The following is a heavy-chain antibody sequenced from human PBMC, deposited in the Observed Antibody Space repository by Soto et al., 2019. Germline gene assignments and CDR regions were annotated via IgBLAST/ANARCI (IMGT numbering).Heavy chain of an antibody. CDR3: ARDQSFREGY. V-gene: IGHV3-7*01. CDR1: GFTFSSYW. Sequence: EVQLVESGGGLVQPGGSLRLSCAASGFTFSSYWMSWVRQAPGKGLEWVANINQDGSQKYYVDSVKGRFTISRDNAKNSLYLKMNSLRVEDTAVYSCARDQSFREGYWGQGTLVTVSS. D-gene: IGHD3-10*01. J-gene: IGHJ4*02. CDR2: INQDGSQK.